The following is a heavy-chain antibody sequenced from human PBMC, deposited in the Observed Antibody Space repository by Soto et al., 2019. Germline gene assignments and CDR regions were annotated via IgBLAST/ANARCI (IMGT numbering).Heavy chain of an antibody. Sequence: PSETLSLTCTVSGGSISSSSYYWGWIRQPPGKGLEWIGDINYSGSTYYNPSLKSRVTISVDTSKNQFSLKLTSVTAADTAVYYCARDKITGLFDYWGQGTLVTVSS. CDR1: GGSISSSSYY. V-gene: IGHV4-39*07. J-gene: IGHJ4*02. CDR2: INYSGST. CDR3: ARDKITGLFDY. D-gene: IGHD2-8*02.